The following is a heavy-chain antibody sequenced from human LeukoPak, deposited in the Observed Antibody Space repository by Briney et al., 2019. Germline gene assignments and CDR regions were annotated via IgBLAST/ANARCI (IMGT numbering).Heavy chain of an antibody. CDR1: GGTFSSYA. D-gene: IGHD6-13*01. Sequence: PVKVSCKASGGTFSSYAISWVRQAPGQGLEWMGGIIPIFGTANYAQKFQGRVTITADESTSTAYMELSSLRSEDTAVYYCASSRSSSSAYYYYYYGMDVRGQGTTVTVSS. J-gene: IGHJ6*02. V-gene: IGHV1-69*13. CDR2: IIPIFGTA. CDR3: ASSRSSSSAYYYYYYGMDV.